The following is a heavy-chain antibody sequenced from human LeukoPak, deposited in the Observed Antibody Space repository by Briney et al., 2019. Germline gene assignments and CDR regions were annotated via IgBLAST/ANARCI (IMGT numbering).Heavy chain of an antibody. J-gene: IGHJ4*02. CDR1: GFTFSIYA. CDR2: MSVSGSST. D-gene: IGHD3-22*01. V-gene: IGHV3-23*01. CDR3: AKRRYDSSGHFDC. Sequence: GGSLRLSCAASGFTFSIYAMSWVRQAPRKGLEWVSAMSVSGSSTYYADSVKGRFTISTDDSKNKLYLQMNSLRAEDTAVYYCAKRRYDSSGHFDCWGQGILVTVSS.